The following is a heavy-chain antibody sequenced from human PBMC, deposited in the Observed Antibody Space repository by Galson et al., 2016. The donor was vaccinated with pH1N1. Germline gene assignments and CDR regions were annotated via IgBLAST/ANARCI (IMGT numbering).Heavy chain of an antibody. CDR1: GGSIGGGYYI. Sequence: LSLTCTVSGGSIGGGYYIWTWIRQPAGKGLEWIGRVFASGNTNYKPSLTGRVTLSLDTSKSQFSLKLSSVTAADTAVYFRAMQSLEWLIISGHRVQLNWFDPWGQGTLVTVFS. D-gene: IGHD3-3*01. V-gene: IGHV4-61*02. J-gene: IGHJ5*02. CDR2: VFASGNT. CDR3: AMQSLEWLIISGHRVQLNWFDP.